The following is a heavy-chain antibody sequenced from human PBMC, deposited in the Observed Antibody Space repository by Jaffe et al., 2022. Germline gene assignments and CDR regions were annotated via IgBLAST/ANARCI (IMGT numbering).Heavy chain of an antibody. CDR2: IYYSGST. CDR1: GGSISSSSYY. J-gene: IGHJ4*02. V-gene: IGHV4-39*01. D-gene: IGHD3-10*01. CDR3: ARPRHGQGVIDY. Sequence: QLQLQESGPGLVKPSETLSLTCTVSGGSISSSSYYWGWIRQPPGKGLEWIGSIYYSGSTYYNPSLKSRVTISVDTSKNQFSLKLSSVTAADTAVYYCARPRHGQGVIDYWGQGTLVTVSS.